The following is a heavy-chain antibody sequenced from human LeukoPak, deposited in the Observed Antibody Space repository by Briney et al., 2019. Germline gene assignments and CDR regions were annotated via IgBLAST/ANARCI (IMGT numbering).Heavy chain of an antibody. CDR1: GGTFSSYA. J-gene: IGHJ5*02. D-gene: IGHD3-22*01. CDR3: ARGTPYYDSSGYYYGFDP. Sequence: ASVKVSCKASGGTFSSYAISWVRQAPGQGLEWMGWMNPNSGNTGYAQKFQGRVTITRNTSISTAYMELSSLRSEDTAVYYCARGTPYYDSSGYYYGFDPWGQGTLVTVSS. CDR2: MNPNSGNT. V-gene: IGHV1-8*03.